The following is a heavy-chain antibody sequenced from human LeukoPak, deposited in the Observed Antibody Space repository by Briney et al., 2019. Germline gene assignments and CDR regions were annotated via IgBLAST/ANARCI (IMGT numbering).Heavy chain of an antibody. CDR1: GYTYTRYG. J-gene: IGHJ4*02. V-gene: IGHV1-18*01. CDR2: ISGSNYNT. CDR3: ARAPLRPLLWFGELLQGGLDY. D-gene: IGHD3-10*01. Sequence: VSVKVSCKASGYTYTRYGMSWVRQAPGQGPEWMGWISGSNYNTNYARKLQGRVTMTTDTSTSTAYMELRSLRSDDTAVYYCARAPLRPLLWFGELLQGGLDYWGQGTLVTVSS.